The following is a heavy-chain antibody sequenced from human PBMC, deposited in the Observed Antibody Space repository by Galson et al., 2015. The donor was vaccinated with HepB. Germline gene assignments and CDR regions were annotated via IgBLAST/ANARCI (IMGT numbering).Heavy chain of an antibody. CDR2: INAGNGNT. Sequence: SVKVSCKASGYTFTSYAMHWVRQAPGQRLEWMGWINAGNGNTKYSQKFQGRVTITRDTSASTAYMELSSLRSEDTAVYYCARWGRGVLMVYAIPPTYYFDYWGQGTLVTVSS. CDR1: GYTFTSYA. V-gene: IGHV1-3*01. J-gene: IGHJ4*02. CDR3: ARWGRGVLMVYAIPPTYYFDY. D-gene: IGHD2-8*01.